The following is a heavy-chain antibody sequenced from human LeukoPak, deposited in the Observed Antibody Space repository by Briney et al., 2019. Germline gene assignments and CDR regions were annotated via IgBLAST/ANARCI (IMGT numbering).Heavy chain of an antibody. V-gene: IGHV1-69*05. CDR2: IIPIFGTA. CDR1: GGTFSSYA. Sequence: SVKVSCKASGGTFSSYAISWVRQAPGQGLEWMGRIIPIFGTANYAQKFQGRVTFTTDESTSTAYMELSSMRSEDTAVYYCARDYGSGSYYGFVYWGQGTLVTVSS. J-gene: IGHJ4*02. D-gene: IGHD3-10*01. CDR3: ARDYGSGSYYGFVY.